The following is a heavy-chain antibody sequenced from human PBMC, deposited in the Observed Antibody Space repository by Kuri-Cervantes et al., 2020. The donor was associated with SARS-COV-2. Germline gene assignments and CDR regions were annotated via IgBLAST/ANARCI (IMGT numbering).Heavy chain of an antibody. V-gene: IGHV3-23*01. Sequence: GESLKISCAASGFTFSSYAMSWVRQAPGQGLEWVSGISDSGDSTNYADSVKGRFTISRDNSKNTVYLEMDSLRADDTAVYYCAKDQLEQWLVYYYYMNVWARGPS. CDR2: ISDSGDST. D-gene: IGHD6-19*01. CDR3: AKDQLEQWLVYYYYMNV. J-gene: IGHJ6*03. CDR1: GFTFSSYA.